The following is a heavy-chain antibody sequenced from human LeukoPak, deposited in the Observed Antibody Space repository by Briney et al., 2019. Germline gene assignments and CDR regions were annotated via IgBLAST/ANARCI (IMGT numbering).Heavy chain of an antibody. CDR3: ARRAVDNSYYYYMDV. V-gene: IGHV1-8*03. Sequence: ASVKVSCKASGYTFTSYDINWVRQVTGQALEWMGWMNPKSGNTGYAQKFQGRVTITRNTSISTAYMEVSSLRYEDTAVYYCARRAVDNSYYYYMDVWGKGTTVTVSS. D-gene: IGHD6-19*01. CDR1: GYTFTSYD. J-gene: IGHJ6*03. CDR2: MNPKSGNT.